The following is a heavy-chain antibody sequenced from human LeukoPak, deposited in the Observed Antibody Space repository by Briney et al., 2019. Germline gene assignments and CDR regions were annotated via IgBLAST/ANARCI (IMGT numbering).Heavy chain of an antibody. J-gene: IGHJ4*02. CDR2: IYYSGST. D-gene: IGHD4-17*01. CDR3: ARLDDYGDYFDY. Sequence: SETLSLTCTVSGGSLSSYHWSWLRQPPGKGLDGIGYIYYSGSTNYNPSLKSRVTISVDTSKTQFSLKLSSVTAADTAVYYCARLDDYGDYFDYWGQGTLVTVSS. CDR1: GGSLSSYH. V-gene: IGHV4-59*08.